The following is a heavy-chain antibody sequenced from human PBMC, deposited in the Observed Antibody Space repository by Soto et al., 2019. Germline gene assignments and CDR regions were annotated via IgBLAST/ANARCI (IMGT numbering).Heavy chain of an antibody. CDR3: ARATYVGSSDYFDY. V-gene: IGHV1-2*02. CDR2: INPNSGGT. Sequence: ASVKVSCKASGYTFTGYYMHWVRQAPGQGLEWMGWINPNSGGTNYAQKFQGRVTMTRDTSISTAYMELSRLRSDDTAVYSCARATYVGSSDYFDYWGQGPLVTVSS. CDR1: GYTFTGYY. D-gene: IGHD6-6*01. J-gene: IGHJ4*02.